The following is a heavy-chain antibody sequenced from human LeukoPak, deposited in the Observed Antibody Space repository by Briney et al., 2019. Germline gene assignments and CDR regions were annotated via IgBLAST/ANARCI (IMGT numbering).Heavy chain of an antibody. D-gene: IGHD3-22*01. CDR2: IYPNGIT. CDR3: ARRAYYDTSGYYPTSGYFDL. V-gene: IGHV4-4*08. Sequence: SETLSLTCTVSGGSIFSYYWNWIRQPPGKGLEWIGYIYPNGITSYNPSLRSRDTISIATSKNQFSLRLRSVTAADTAIYYCARRAYYDTSGYYPTSGYFDLWGRGTLVTVSS. J-gene: IGHJ2*01. CDR1: GGSIFSYY.